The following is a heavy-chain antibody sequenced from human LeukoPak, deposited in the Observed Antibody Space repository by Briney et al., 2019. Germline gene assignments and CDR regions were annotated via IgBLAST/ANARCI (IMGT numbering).Heavy chain of an antibody. V-gene: IGHV1-2*02. CDR1: GYTFINYY. Sequence: ASVKVSCKASGYTFINYYMHWVRQAPGQGLEWMGWINPKSGDTNYAQKFQGRVSMTRDTSITTAYMELSNLRSDDTAIYYCATLTGDSPGYFDSWGQGALVTVSS. D-gene: IGHD7-27*01. CDR3: ATLTGDSPGYFDS. CDR2: INPKSGDT. J-gene: IGHJ4*02.